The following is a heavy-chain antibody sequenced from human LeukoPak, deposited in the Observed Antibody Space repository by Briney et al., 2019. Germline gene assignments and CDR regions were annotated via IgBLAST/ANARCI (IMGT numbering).Heavy chain of an antibody. CDR2: INPDSGGT. CDR1: GYTFTGFY. CDR3: ARDIELIALMVSGQSDAFDM. J-gene: IGHJ3*02. V-gene: IGHV1-2*02. Sequence: ASVKVSCKASGYTFTGFYMHWMRQAPGQGLEWMGWINPDSGGTNYAQKFQGRVTMTRDTSISTAYMELSRLRSDDTAVYYCARDIELIALMVSGQSDAFDMWGQGPMVSVSS. D-gene: IGHD2-8*01.